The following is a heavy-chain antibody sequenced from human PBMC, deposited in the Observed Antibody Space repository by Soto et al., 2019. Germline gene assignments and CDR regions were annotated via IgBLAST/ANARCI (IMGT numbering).Heavy chain of an antibody. V-gene: IGHV1-18*01. CDR1: GYTFTSYG. J-gene: IGHJ6*02. CDR3: ARDRLTHVLRLLEWFDYYYGMDV. CDR2: ISAYNGNT. D-gene: IGHD3-3*01. Sequence: ASVKVSCKASGYTFTSYGISWVRQAPGQGLEWMGWISAYNGNTNYAQKLQGRVTMTTDTSTSTAYMELRSLRSDDTAVYYCARDRLTHVLRLLEWFDYYYGMDVWGQGTTVTVS.